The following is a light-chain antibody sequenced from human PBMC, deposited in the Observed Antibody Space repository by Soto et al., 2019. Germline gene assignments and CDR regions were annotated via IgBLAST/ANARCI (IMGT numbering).Light chain of an antibody. CDR1: SSDVGGYNY. CDR2: EVS. CDR3: SSYAGSNKSV. V-gene: IGLV2-8*01. Sequence: QSVLTQPPSASGSPGQSVTISCTGTSSDVGGYNYVSWYQQHPGKAPKLMIYEVSKQPSGVPDRFSGSKSGNTASLTASGLQPEDEADYYCSSYAGSNKSVFGTGTKVTVL. J-gene: IGLJ1*01.